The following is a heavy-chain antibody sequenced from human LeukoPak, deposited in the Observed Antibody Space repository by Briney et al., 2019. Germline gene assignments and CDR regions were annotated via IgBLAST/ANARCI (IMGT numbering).Heavy chain of an antibody. D-gene: IGHD3-22*01. V-gene: IGHV3-30*04. Sequence: GGSLRLSCAASGFTFSSYAMHWVRQAPGKGLEWVAVISYDGSNKYYADSVKGRFTISRDNSKNTLYLQMNSLRAEDTAVYYCAKGRAGNYYYDSSDYWGQGTLVTVSS. J-gene: IGHJ4*02. CDR3: AKGRAGNYYYDSSDY. CDR2: ISYDGSNK. CDR1: GFTFSSYA.